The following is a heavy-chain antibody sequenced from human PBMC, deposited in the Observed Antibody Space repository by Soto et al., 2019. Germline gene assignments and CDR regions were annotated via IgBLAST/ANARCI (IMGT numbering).Heavy chain of an antibody. CDR3: AKDRIAVAGTGVNWFDP. CDR2: ISGSGGST. Sequence: GGSLRLSCAASGFTFSSYAMSWVRQAPGKGLEWVSAISGSGGSTYYADSVKGRFTISRDNSKNTLYLQMNSLRAEDTAVYYCAKDRIAVAGTGVNWFDPWGQGTLVTVPQ. J-gene: IGHJ5*02. CDR1: GFTFSSYA. V-gene: IGHV3-23*01. D-gene: IGHD6-19*01.